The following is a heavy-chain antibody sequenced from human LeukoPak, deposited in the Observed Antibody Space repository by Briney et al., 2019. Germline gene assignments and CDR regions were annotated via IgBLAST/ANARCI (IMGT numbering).Heavy chain of an antibody. D-gene: IGHD3-3*01. CDR1: GFTFSSYE. CDR2: ISSSGSTI. J-gene: IGHJ4*02. Sequence: GGSLRLSCAASGFTFSSYEMNWVRQAPGKGLEWVSYISSSGSTIYYADSVKGRFTISRDNAKNSLYLQTNSLRAEDTAVYYCARDPRGDFWNPYYFDYWGQGTLVTVSS. V-gene: IGHV3-48*03. CDR3: ARDPRGDFWNPYYFDY.